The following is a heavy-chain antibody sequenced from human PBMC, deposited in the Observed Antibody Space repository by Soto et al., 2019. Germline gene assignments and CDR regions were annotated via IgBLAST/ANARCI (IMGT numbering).Heavy chain of an antibody. D-gene: IGHD3-10*01. CDR1: GYTFNNYD. J-gene: IGHJ5*02. Sequence: QVRLVQSGAEVKKPGASVKVSCKASGYTFNNYDINWVRQAAGQGLEWVGWMNPNSGAAGYALKFKGRVIMTRDTSKSTAYMELSNLRSDDTAVYYCAKVGDPAVGGFDPWGQGTLVTVSS. V-gene: IGHV1-8*01. CDR2: MNPNSGAA. CDR3: AKVGDPAVGGFDP.